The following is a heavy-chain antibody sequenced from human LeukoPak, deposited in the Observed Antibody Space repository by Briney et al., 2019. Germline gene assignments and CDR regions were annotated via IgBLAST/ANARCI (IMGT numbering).Heavy chain of an antibody. CDR2: IKSDGSIT. D-gene: IGHD4-17*01. Sequence: GGSLRLSCAASGFTFSNYWMHWVRQAPGKGLVWVSRIKSDGSITTYADSVKGRFTISRDNAKHTLYLQMNSLRAEDTAVYYCARDPFYGDADLDSWGQGTLVTVSS. CDR1: GFTFSNYW. J-gene: IGHJ4*02. CDR3: ARDPFYGDADLDS. V-gene: IGHV3-74*01.